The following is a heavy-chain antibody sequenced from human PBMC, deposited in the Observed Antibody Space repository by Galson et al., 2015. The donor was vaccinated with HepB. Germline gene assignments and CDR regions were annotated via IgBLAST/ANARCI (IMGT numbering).Heavy chain of an antibody. Sequence: SVKVSCKVSGYTLTELSMHWVRQAPGKGLEWMGGFDPDDGETIYAQKFQGRVTMTEDTSTDTAYMELSSLRSEDTAVYYCATAYDQCLIGGEGYYFDYWGQGTLVTVSS. D-gene: IGHD3-16*01. V-gene: IGHV1-24*01. J-gene: IGHJ4*02. CDR1: GYTLTELS. CDR3: ATAYDQCLIGGEGYYFDY. CDR2: FDPDDGET.